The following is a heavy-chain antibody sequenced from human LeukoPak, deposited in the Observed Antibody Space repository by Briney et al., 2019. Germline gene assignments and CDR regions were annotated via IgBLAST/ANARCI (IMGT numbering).Heavy chain of an antibody. J-gene: IGHJ4*02. V-gene: IGHV4-59*01. CDR3: ARGSSWTDFDY. CDR1: GGSISSYY. CDR2: IYYSGST. D-gene: IGHD6-13*01. Sequence: SETLSLTCTVSGGSISSYYWSWIRQPPGKGLEWIGYIYYSGSTNYNPSLKSRVTISVDTSKNQFSLKLSSVIAADTAVYYCARGSSWTDFDYWGQGTLVTVSS.